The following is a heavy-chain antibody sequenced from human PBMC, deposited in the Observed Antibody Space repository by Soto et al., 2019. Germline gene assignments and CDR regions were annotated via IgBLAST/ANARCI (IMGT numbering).Heavy chain of an antibody. J-gene: IGHJ4*02. D-gene: IGHD2-2*02. V-gene: IGHV3-30*18. Sequence: VQLVESGGGVVQPGRSLRLSCAASGFAFSSYGMHWVRQAPGKGLEWVAVISYDGSNKYYADSVKGRFTISRDNSKNSLYLQMNSLRAEDTAVYYCAKDQDIVVVPAAIGLFDYWGQGTLVTVSS. CDR2: ISYDGSNK. CDR1: GFAFSSYG. CDR3: AKDQDIVVVPAAIGLFDY.